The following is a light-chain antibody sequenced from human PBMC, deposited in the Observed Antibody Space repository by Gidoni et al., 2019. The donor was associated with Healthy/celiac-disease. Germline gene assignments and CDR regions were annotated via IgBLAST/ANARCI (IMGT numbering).Light chain of an antibody. CDR1: QSISSY. CDR3: QQSDSTLYT. J-gene: IGKJ2*01. Sequence: DIQMTHSPSSLSAYVGDRVTITCRASQSISSYLNWYQQKPGKAPKLLIYAASSLQSGAPSRFSGSGSGTDFTLTISSLQPEDFATYYCQQSDSTLYTFGQXTKLEIK. CDR2: AAS. V-gene: IGKV1-39*01.